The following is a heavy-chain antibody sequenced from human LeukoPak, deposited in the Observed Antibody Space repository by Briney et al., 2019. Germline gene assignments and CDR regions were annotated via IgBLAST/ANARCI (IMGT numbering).Heavy chain of an antibody. V-gene: IGHV4-59*08. CDR1: GGSISSYY. CDR2: IYYSGST. D-gene: IGHD5-18*01. Sequence: SETLSLTCTVSGGSISSYYWSWIRQPPGKGLEWIGYIYYSGSTNYNPSLKSRVTISVDTSKNQFSLKLSSVTAADTAVYYCARRGYNYGYSYAFDIWGQGTMVTVSS. CDR3: ARRGYNYGYSYAFDI. J-gene: IGHJ3*02.